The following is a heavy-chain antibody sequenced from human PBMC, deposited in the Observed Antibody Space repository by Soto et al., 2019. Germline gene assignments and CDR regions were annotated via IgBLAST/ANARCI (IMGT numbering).Heavy chain of an antibody. CDR1: GGSISSGGYY. V-gene: IGHV4-39*01. J-gene: IGHJ3*02. D-gene: IGHD3-3*01. Sequence: PSETLSLTCTVSGGSISSGGYYWSWIRQHPGKGLEWIGYIYYSGSTYYNPSLKSRITISVDTSKNQFSLKLSSVTAADTAVYYCARHLRFLEWKPFDAFDIWGQGTMVTVSS. CDR2: IYYSGST. CDR3: ARHLRFLEWKPFDAFDI.